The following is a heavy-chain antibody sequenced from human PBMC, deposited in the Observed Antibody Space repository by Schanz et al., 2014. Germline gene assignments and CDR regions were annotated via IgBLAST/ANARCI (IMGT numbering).Heavy chain of an antibody. D-gene: IGHD5-12*01. Sequence: EVQLVESGGDLVQPGGSLRLSCAASGFTFSTHAMSWVRQAPGKGLEWVSSISGDHRNTFYADSVKGRFTISRDNSKNTLYLQMNSLRAEDTAVYYCARKVVATIGGYYDNWGQGTLVIVSS. CDR2: ISGDHRNT. CDR1: GFTFSTHA. V-gene: IGHV3-23*04. J-gene: IGHJ4*02. CDR3: ARKVVATIGGYYDN.